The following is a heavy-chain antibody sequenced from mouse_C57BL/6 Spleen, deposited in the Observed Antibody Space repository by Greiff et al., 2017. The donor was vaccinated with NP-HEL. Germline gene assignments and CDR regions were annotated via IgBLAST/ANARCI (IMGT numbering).Heavy chain of an antibody. D-gene: IGHD1-1*01. CDR1: GFTFSDAW. CDR2: IRNKANNHAT. Sequence: EVKLVESGGGLVQPGGSMKLSCAASGFTFSDAWMDWVRQSPEKGLEWVAEIRNKANNHATYYAESVKGRFTISRDDSKSSVYLQMNSLRAEDTGIYYCTRQLLYYYGSSPFAYWGQGTLVTVSA. V-gene: IGHV6-6*01. J-gene: IGHJ3*01. CDR3: TRQLLYYYGSSPFAY.